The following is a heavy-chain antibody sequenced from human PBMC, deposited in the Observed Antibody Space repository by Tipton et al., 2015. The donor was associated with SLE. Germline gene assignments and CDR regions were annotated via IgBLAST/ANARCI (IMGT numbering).Heavy chain of an antibody. V-gene: IGHV4-34*01. J-gene: IGHJ4*02. D-gene: IGHD3-10*01. Sequence: TLSLTCAVYGGSFSGYYWSWIRQPPGKGLEWIGEINHSGRTNYNPPLKSRVTISVDTSKNQFSLKLSSVTAADTAVYYCAACDYGSGSPPFDYWGQGTLVTVSS. CDR2: INHSGRT. CDR3: AACDYGSGSPPFDY. CDR1: GGSFSGYY.